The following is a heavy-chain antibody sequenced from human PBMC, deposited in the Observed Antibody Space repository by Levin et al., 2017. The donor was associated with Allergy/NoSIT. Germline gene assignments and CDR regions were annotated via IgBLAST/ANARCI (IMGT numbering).Heavy chain of an antibody. CDR2: ISGSGGGT. V-gene: IGHV3-23*01. CDR1: GFTFSNFD. CDR3: AKTSGWPYYFDY. J-gene: IGHJ4*02. Sequence: GASVKVSCAASGFTFSNFDMSWVRQAPGKGLEWVSAISGSGGGTYYADSVKGRFTISRDNSKNTLYLQMNSLRAEDTAVYYCAKTSGWPYYFDYWGQGTLVTVSS. D-gene: IGHD6-19*01.